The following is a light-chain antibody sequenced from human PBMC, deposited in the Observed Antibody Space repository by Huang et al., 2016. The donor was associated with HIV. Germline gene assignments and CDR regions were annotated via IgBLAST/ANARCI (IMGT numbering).Light chain of an antibody. Sequence: EIVLTQSPATLSLSPGERATLSCAASQSLSSSYLAWYQQNPGLAPRLLIDVASNRATGIPDRLSGGGSGTHLTLSISRLEPEDFAVYYCQQYGSSPLTFGGGTKVEIK. CDR1: QSLSSSY. CDR2: VAS. V-gene: IGKV3D-20*01. CDR3: QQYGSSPLT. J-gene: IGKJ4*01.